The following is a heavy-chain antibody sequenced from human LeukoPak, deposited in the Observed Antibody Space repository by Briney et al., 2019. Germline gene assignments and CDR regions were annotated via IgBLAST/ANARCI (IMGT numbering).Heavy chain of an antibody. CDR3: AKGLLRSNWFDP. CDR1: GFTFSSYA. CDR2: ISHDGSNK. V-gene: IGHV3-30-3*01. Sequence: PGGSLRLSCAASGFTFSSYAMHWVRQAPGKGLEWVAVISHDGSNKYYADSVKGRFTISRDNSKNTLYLQMNSLRAEDTAVYYCAKGLLRSNWFDPWGQGTLVTVSS. J-gene: IGHJ5*02. D-gene: IGHD2-21*02.